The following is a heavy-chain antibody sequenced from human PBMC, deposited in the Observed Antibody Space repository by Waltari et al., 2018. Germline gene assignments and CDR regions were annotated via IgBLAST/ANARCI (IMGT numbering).Heavy chain of an antibody. Sequence: QVQLVQSGAEVKKPGSSVKVSCKASGGTFSSYTISWVRQAPGQGLEWMGRIIPILGIANYARKFQGRVTITADKSTSTAYMELSSLRSEDTAVYYCARTRTTVTTSSGFDYWGQGTLVTVSS. CDR3: ARTRTTVTTSSGFDY. D-gene: IGHD4-17*01. CDR1: GGTFSSYT. CDR2: IIPILGIA. J-gene: IGHJ4*02. V-gene: IGHV1-69*02.